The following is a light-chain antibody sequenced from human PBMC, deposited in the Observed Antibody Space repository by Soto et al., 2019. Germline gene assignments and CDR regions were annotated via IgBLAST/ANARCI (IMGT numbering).Light chain of an antibody. CDR1: SANIGSKY. CDR3: APWDDSLSAHVR. V-gene: IGLV1-47*01. J-gene: IGLJ2*01. Sequence: QSVLTQPPSASGTPGQRVTISCSGSSANIGSKYVYWYQHLPGTAPKLLIYRNNQRPSGVPDRFSGSKSGTSASLAISGLRSEDEADYYCAPWDDSLSAHVRFGGGTKLTVL. CDR2: RNN.